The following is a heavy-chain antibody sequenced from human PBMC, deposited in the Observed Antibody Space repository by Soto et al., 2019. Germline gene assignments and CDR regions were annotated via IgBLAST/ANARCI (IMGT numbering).Heavy chain of an antibody. V-gene: IGHV4-59*01. Sequence: PSETLSLTCTVSDGSISRYYWSWIRQPPGKGLEWIGYIYYSGSTNYNPSLKSRVTISVDTSKNQFSLKLSSVTAADTAVYYCARATLGLSAFDIWGQGTMVTVSS. CDR3: ARATLGLSAFDI. CDR1: DGSISRYY. D-gene: IGHD3-16*01. J-gene: IGHJ3*02. CDR2: IYYSGST.